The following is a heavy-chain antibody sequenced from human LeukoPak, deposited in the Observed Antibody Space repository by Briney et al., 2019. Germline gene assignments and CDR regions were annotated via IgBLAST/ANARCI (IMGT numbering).Heavy chain of an antibody. CDR3: ARDGGQWHSDLVRYYYYGMDV. D-gene: IGHD6-19*01. J-gene: IGHJ6*02. CDR1: GFTFSSYS. Sequence: GGSLRLSSAASGFTFSSYSMNWVRQAPGKGLEWVSSISSSSSYIYYADSVKGRFTISRDNAKNSLYLQMSSLRAEDTAVYYCARDGGQWHSDLVRYYYYGMDVWGQGTTVTVSS. V-gene: IGHV3-21*01. CDR2: ISSSSSYI.